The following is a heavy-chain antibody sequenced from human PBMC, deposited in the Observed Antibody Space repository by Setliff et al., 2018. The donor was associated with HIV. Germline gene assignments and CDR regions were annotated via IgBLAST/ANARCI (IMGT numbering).Heavy chain of an antibody. V-gene: IGHV1-18*01. J-gene: IGHJ4*02. CDR1: GYTFSSYG. Sequence: ASVKVSCKASGYTFSSYGISWVRQAPGQGVEWMGWISAYNGNTNYAQKFQGRVTMTRNTSISTAYMELSSLRSEDTAVYYCARGRGGYYSILAVYFDYWGQGTLVTVSS. D-gene: IGHD3-22*01. CDR2: ISAYNGNT. CDR3: ARGRGGYYSILAVYFDY.